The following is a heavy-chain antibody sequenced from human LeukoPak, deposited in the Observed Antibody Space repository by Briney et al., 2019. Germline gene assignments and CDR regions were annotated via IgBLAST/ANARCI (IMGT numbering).Heavy chain of an antibody. J-gene: IGHJ4*02. Sequence: PSETLSLTCTVSGGSISSYYWSWIRQPPGKGLEWIGYIYYSGSTNYNPSLKSRVTISVDTSKNQFSLKLSSVTAADTAVYYCAGSKYGDYAWVYWGQGTLVTVSS. V-gene: IGHV4-59*08. CDR1: GGSISSYY. CDR2: IYYSGST. CDR3: AGSKYGDYAWVY. D-gene: IGHD4-17*01.